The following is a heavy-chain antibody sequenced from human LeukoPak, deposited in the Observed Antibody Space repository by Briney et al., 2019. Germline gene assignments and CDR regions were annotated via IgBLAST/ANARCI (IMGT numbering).Heavy chain of an antibody. CDR2: INPNNVDT. CDR1: GYIFITYL. V-gene: IGHV1-2*02. Sequence: AAVKVSCKASGYIFITYLIHWVRQGPGQXREWMGWINPNNVDTNYVHKFQGRVTMTRDTCISTAYMELTRLSYDDTAVYYCARAGGYDILTGYQDYWGQGTMVTVSS. J-gene: IGHJ4*02. D-gene: IGHD3-9*01. CDR3: ARAGGYDILTGYQDY.